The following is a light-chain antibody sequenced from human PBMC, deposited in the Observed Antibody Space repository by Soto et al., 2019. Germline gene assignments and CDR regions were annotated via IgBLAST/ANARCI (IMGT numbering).Light chain of an antibody. CDR3: QQLNSYPIT. Sequence: IQLTQSPSSLSASVGDRVTITCRASQGISSYLAWYQQKPGKAPKLLIYAASTLQSGVPPRFGGSGSGTDFTLTISSLQPEDFATYYCQQLNSYPITFGQGTRLEIK. V-gene: IGKV1-9*01. CDR2: AAS. CDR1: QGISSY. J-gene: IGKJ5*01.